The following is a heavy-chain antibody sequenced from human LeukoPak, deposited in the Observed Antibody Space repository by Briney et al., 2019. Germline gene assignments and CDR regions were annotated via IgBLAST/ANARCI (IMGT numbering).Heavy chain of an antibody. CDR2: IFGSGGGT. D-gene: IGHD5-18*01. V-gene: IGHV3-23*01. CDR3: AKDVLRSSYGYGDY. J-gene: IGHJ4*02. CDR1: GFAFGGYV. Sequence: GGSLRLSCAASGFAFGGYVMSWVRQVPGKGLEWVSGIFGSGGGTYYADSVKGRFTISRDNSKNTLYLQMNSLRAEDTAVYYCAKDVLRSSYGYGDYWGQGTLVTVSS.